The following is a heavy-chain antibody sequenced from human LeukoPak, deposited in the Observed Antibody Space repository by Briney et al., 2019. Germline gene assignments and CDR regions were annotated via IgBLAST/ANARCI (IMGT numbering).Heavy chain of an antibody. CDR2: ISAYNGNT. V-gene: IGHV1-18*01. J-gene: IGHJ6*02. Sequence: GASVKVSCKASGYTFTSYGISWVRQAPGQGLEWMGWISAYNGNTNYAQKFQGWVTMTRDTSISTAYMELSRLRSDDTAVYYCARDTLRFGELELGPRYGMDVWGQGTTVTVSS. CDR1: GYTFTSYG. CDR3: ARDTLRFGELELGPRYGMDV. D-gene: IGHD3-10*01.